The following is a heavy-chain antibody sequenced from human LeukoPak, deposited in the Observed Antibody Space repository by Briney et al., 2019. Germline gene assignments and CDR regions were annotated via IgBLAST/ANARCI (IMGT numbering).Heavy chain of an antibody. CDR1: GGSINNYY. CDR3: ARIFGQSGAFDI. CDR2: IYTSGST. Sequence: SETLSLTCTVSGGSINNYYWTWIRQPAGKGLEWIGRIYTSGSTNYNPSLKSRVTMSVDTSKNQFSLKLSSVTAADTAVYYCARIFGQSGAFDIWGQGTMVTVSS. D-gene: IGHD3-10*01. J-gene: IGHJ3*02. V-gene: IGHV4-4*07.